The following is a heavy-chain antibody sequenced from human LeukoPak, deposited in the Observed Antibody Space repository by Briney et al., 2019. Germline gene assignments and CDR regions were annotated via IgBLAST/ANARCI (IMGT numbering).Heavy chain of an antibody. Sequence: ASETLSLTCSVSGGSINSYYWTWIRQPPGKGLEWIGYIYSMGSTKYNPSLKRRVTITIDTSKNQFSLKLRSVTAADTAVYYCARGRANYDSTGYYYWGQGILVTVSS. D-gene: IGHD3-22*01. CDR3: ARGRANYDSTGYYY. V-gene: IGHV4-59*01. CDR1: GGSINSYY. CDR2: IYSMGST. J-gene: IGHJ4*02.